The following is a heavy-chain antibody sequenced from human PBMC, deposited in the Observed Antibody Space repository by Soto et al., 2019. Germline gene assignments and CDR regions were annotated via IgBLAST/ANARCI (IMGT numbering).Heavy chain of an antibody. CDR2: ISGGGDTT. V-gene: IGHV3-23*01. D-gene: IGHD3-10*01. Sequence: VGSLRLSCAASGFTFKNHAMSWVRQAPGKGLEWVSAISGGGDTTSYADSVKGRFTVSRDGSKNTLYVQMNSLRAEDTAVYYCAKGRGGSGSLTPRVDFWGQGTLVTVSS. J-gene: IGHJ4*02. CDR3: AKGRGGSGSLTPRVDF. CDR1: GFTFKNHA.